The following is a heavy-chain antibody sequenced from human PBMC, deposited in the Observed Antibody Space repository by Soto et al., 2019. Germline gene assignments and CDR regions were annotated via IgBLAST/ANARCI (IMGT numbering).Heavy chain of an antibody. CDR2: IYYSGST. CDR3: AGRVYGGDAFDI. V-gene: IGHV4-59*08. J-gene: IGHJ3*02. D-gene: IGHD3-3*01. Sequence: VQLQESGPGLVKPSETLSLTCTVYGGSISSDYWSWIRQPPGQGLEWIGYIYYSGSTNYNPSLKRRVTIPVDTSKKQFDLELFCLAAADTAVYYWAGRVYGGDAFDIWGQGTIVTVSS. CDR1: GGSISSDY.